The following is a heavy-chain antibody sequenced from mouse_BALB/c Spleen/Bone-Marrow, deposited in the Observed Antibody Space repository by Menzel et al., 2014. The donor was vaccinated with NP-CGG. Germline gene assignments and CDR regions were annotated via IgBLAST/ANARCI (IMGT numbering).Heavy chain of an antibody. CDR3: ARDSYDYGSSYWYFDV. Sequence: EVKLVESGGGLVKPGGSLKLSCAASGFTFSDYYMYWVRQTPEKGLEWVATISDGGSYTYYPDSVKGRFTISRDNAKNSLYLQMTSLKSEDTAMYYCARDSYDYGSSYWYFDVWGAGTTVTVSS. J-gene: IGHJ1*01. CDR2: ISDGGSYT. V-gene: IGHV5-4*02. D-gene: IGHD1-1*01. CDR1: GFTFSDYY.